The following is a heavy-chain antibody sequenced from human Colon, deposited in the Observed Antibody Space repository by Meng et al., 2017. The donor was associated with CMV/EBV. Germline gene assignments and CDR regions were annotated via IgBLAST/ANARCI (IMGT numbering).Heavy chain of an antibody. CDR3: AKGAAFGVTAPDY. J-gene: IGHJ4*02. Sequence: GESLKISCAASGFTFSDYTMTWVRQAPGKGLEWVSRIRGNGGSAAYADSVQDRFTISRDNSQNTLYLQMNSLRAENTAVYYCAKGAAFGVTAPDYWGQGTPVTVSS. D-gene: IGHD3-3*01. V-gene: IGHV3-23*01. CDR1: GFTFSDYT. CDR2: IRGNGGSA.